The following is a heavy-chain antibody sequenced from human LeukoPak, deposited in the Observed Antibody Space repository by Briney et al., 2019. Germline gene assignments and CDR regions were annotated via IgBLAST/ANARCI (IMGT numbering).Heavy chain of an antibody. CDR3: ARDSPLWGDAFDI. CDR2: IYSGGST. Sequence: GGSLRLSCAASGFTLSSNYMSWVRQAPGKGLEWVSVIYSGGSTYYADSVKGRFTISRDNSKNTLYLQMNSLRAEDTAVYYCARDSPLWGDAFDIWGQGTMVTVSS. D-gene: IGHD3-16*01. J-gene: IGHJ3*02. V-gene: IGHV3-53*01. CDR1: GFTLSSNY.